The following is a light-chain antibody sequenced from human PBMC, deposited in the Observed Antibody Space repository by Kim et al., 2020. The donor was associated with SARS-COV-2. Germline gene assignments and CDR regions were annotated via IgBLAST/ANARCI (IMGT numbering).Light chain of an antibody. CDR2: AAS. CDR1: KSISNY. Sequence: SVFVRVRVTSTCRASKSISNYLNWYQQRPGKAPKLLIYAASSLQSGVPSRFSGIGSGTDFTLTISSLQPEDFATYYCQQSYSTPYTFGQGTKLEI. J-gene: IGKJ2*01. CDR3: QQSYSTPYT. V-gene: IGKV1-39*01.